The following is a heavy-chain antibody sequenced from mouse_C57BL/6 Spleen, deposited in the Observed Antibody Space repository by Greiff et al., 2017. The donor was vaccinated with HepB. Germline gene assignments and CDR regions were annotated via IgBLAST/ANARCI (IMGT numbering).Heavy chain of an antibody. Sequence: EVHLVESGGGLVKPGGSLKLSCAASGFTFSSYAMSWVRQTPEKRLEWVATISDGGSYTYYPDNVKGRFTISRDNAKNNLYLQMSHLKSEDTAMYYCARERRYYGSSSYFDYWGQGTTLTVSS. CDR1: GFTFSSYA. D-gene: IGHD1-1*01. J-gene: IGHJ2*01. V-gene: IGHV5-4*01. CDR3: ARERRYYGSSSYFDY. CDR2: ISDGGSYT.